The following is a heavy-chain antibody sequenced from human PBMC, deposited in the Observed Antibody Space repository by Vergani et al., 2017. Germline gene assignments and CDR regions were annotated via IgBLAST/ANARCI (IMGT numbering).Heavy chain of an antibody. Sequence: EVQLLESGGGLVQPGGSLRLSCAASGFTFSSYSMSWVRQAPGKGLEWVSVIYSGGSTYYADSVKGRFTISRDNSKNTLYLQMNSLRAEDTAVYYCARCKTRLVLAFDIWGQGTMVTVSS. J-gene: IGHJ3*02. CDR2: IYSGGST. V-gene: IGHV3-66*01. D-gene: IGHD6-6*01. CDR1: GFTFSSYS. CDR3: ARCKTRLVLAFDI.